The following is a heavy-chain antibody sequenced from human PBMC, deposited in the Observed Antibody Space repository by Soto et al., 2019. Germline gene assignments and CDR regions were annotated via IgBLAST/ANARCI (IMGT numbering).Heavy chain of an antibody. CDR2: INPSGSST. J-gene: IGHJ6*02. D-gene: IGHD1-26*01. CDR1: EYTFTSYY. V-gene: IGHV1-46*01. CDR3: ASGRVGATPLYYYAMDV. Sequence: GASVKVSCKASEYTFTSYYMHCARQAPGQGLEWMGIINPSGSSTSYAQNFQGRVTMTRDTSTSTVYMELSSLRSEDTADYYCASGRVGATPLYYYAMDVWGQGTTVTVSS.